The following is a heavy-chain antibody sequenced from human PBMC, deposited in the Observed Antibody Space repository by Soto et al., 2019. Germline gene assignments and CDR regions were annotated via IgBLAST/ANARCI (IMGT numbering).Heavy chain of an antibody. CDR1: GYTFTSYW. V-gene: IGHV5-10-1*01. D-gene: IGHD2-15*01. J-gene: IGHJ5*02. CDR3: ARGGPQVVHNWVDP. Sequence: EVKLVQSGAEVKKPGVSLRISCKGSGYTFTSYWINWVRQMPGKGLEWMGRIDPTDSYTNYNPSFQGHVTISADKSLSTAYLQWDSLRASDTATYYCARGGPQVVHNWVDPWGQGTLVTVSS. CDR2: IDPTDSYT.